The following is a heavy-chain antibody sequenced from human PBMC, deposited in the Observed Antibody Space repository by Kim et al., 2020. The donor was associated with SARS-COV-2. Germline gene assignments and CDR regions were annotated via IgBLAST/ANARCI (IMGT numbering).Heavy chain of an antibody. V-gene: IGHV3-7*01. D-gene: IGHD3-16*01. J-gene: IGHJ4*02. CDR2: GRDK. Sequence: GRDKKQVASVKGRLTISRDNAKTSLYLQMTSLRVEDTAVYYCAGGGRADYWGQGTLVTVSS. CDR3: AGGGRADY.